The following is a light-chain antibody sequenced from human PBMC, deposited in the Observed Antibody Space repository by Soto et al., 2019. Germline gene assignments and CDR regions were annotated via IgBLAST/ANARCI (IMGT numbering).Light chain of an antibody. CDR2: DAS. Sequence: EAVMTQSPSTLSVSPGDRPTLSCRASQSVSSNLAWYQQKPGQAPRLLIYDASTRATGIPARFSGSGSGTDFTLTISSLQSEDVAVYYCQQYNTWPLTFGPGTKVDIK. CDR3: QQYNTWPLT. J-gene: IGKJ3*01. CDR1: QSVSSN. V-gene: IGKV3-15*01.